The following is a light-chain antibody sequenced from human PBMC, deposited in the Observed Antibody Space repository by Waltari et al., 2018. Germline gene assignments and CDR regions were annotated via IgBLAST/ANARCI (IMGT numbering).Light chain of an antibody. CDR2: DAY. CDR1: ESVSRY. V-gene: IGKV3-20*01. J-gene: IGKJ1*01. Sequence: EIVLTQSPDTLSLSPGERATLSCRASESVSRYLAWYQQKPGQAPRLLIYDAYRRATGIPDGFSGSGSGTDFSLTISRLEPEDFAVYYCQKYVNLPATFGQGTKVEIK. CDR3: QKYVNLPAT.